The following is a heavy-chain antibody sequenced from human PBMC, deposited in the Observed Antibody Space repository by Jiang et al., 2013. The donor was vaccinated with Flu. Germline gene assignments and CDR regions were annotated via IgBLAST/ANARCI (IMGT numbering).Heavy chain of an antibody. Sequence: EWIGSIYYSGSTYYNPSLKSRVTISVDTSKNQFSLKLSSVTAADTAVYYCARMYSSGWDDNWFDPWGQGTLVTVSS. CDR3: ARMYSSGWDDNWFDP. J-gene: IGHJ5*02. V-gene: IGHV4-39*01. D-gene: IGHD6-19*01. CDR2: IYYSGST.